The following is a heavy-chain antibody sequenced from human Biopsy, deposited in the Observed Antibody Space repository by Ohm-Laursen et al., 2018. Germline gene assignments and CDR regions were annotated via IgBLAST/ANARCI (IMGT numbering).Heavy chain of an antibody. D-gene: IGHD2-2*01. CDR3: ARESALRWYQSLSYFNGMDV. CDR1: GSILCIYT. V-gene: IGHV3-21*01. Sequence: SQRLSCTGSGSILCIYTKNWVRQAPGEGLERVSSISSRISDIYYADSANGRFTISRENAKNSLFLHMNSLRAEDTAVYYCARESALRWYQSLSYFNGMDVWGQGTTVTVSS. CDR2: ISSRISDI. J-gene: IGHJ6*02.